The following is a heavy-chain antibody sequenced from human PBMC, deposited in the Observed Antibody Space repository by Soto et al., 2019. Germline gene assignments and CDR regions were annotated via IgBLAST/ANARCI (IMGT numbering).Heavy chain of an antibody. CDR3: ARDEEGGFGPLDY. D-gene: IGHD3-10*01. J-gene: IGHJ4*02. CDR1: GFTFSSYG. Sequence: QVQLVESGGGVVQPGRSLRLSCAASGFTFSSYGRHWVRQAPGKGLEWVAVIWYDGSNKYYADSVKGRFTISRDNSKNTLYLQMNSLRAEDTAVYYCARDEEGGFGPLDYWGQGTLVTVSS. CDR2: IWYDGSNK. V-gene: IGHV3-33*01.